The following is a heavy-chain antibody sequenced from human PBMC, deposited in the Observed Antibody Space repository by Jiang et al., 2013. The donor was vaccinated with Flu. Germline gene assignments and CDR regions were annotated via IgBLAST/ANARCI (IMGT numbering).Heavy chain of an antibody. J-gene: IGHJ4*02. CDR3: ARSPSGYSYGRPAYYFDY. D-gene: IGHD5-18*01. CDR1: GYTFTSYG. CDR2: ISAYNGNT. V-gene: IGHV1-18*01. Sequence: GAEVKKPGASVKVSCKASGYTFTSYGISWVRQAPGQGLEWMGWISAYNGNTNYAQKLQGRVTMTTDTSTSTAYMELRSLRSDDTAVYYCARSPSGYSYGRPAYYFDYVGPGNPGHRLL.